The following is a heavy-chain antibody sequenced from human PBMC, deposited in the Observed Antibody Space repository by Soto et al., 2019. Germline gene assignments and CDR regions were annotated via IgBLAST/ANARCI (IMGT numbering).Heavy chain of an antibody. D-gene: IGHD3-10*01. V-gene: IGHV1-18*04. CDR2: ISAYNGNT. CDR3: SRDPLHRYYYGSGTHFDP. Sequence: ASVKVSCKASGYTFTSYGISWVRQAPGQGLEWMGWISAYNGNTNYAQKLQGRVTMTTDTSTSTAYMELRSLRSDDTAVYYCSRDPLHRYYYGSGTHFDPWGQGTLVTVSS. J-gene: IGHJ5*02. CDR1: GYTFTSYG.